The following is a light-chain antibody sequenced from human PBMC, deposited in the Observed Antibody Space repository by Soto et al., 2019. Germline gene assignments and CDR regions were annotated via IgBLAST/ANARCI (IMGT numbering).Light chain of an antibody. V-gene: IGKV3-20*01. CDR1: QSVYSSY. J-gene: IGKJ3*01. Sequence: ETVLTQSPGTLSLSPGVRATLSCRASQSVYSSYLAWYQQKPGQAPRLLIYEASNRATGSPDRFSGSGSVTNFTLTISRLEPEDFAVYYCQQYGSSPFTFGPGTKVDIK. CDR3: QQYGSSPFT. CDR2: EAS.